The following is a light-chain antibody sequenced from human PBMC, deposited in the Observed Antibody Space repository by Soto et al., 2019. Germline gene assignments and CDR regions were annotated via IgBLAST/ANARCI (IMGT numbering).Light chain of an antibody. CDR3: QQYNNWPPWT. CDR1: QSISSN. V-gene: IGKV3-15*01. Sequence: EIVMTQSPATLSVSPGERATLSCRASQSISSNLAWYQHKPGQAPRLLIYDASTRATGIPARFSGSGSGTEFTLTISSLQSEDVAVYYCQQYNNWPPWTFGQGTKVEAK. J-gene: IGKJ1*01. CDR2: DAS.